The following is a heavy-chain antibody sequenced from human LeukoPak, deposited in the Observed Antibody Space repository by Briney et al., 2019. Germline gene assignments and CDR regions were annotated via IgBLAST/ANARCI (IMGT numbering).Heavy chain of an antibody. CDR2: IYTSGST. V-gene: IGHV4-4*07. CDR3: ARGGSSWYSYYYMDV. D-gene: IGHD6-13*01. Sequence: PSETLSLTCTVSGGSISSYYWSWIRQPAGKGLEWIGRIYTSGSTNYNPSLKSRVTMSVDTSKNQFSLKLSSVTAADTAVYYCARGGSSWYSYYYMDVWGKGTTVTISS. CDR1: GGSISSYY. J-gene: IGHJ6*03.